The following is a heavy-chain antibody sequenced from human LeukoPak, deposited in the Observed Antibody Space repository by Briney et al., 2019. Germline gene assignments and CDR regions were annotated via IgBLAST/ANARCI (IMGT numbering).Heavy chain of an antibody. V-gene: IGHV3-23*01. D-gene: IGHD3-9*01. Sequence: PGGSLRLSCAASGFTFSSYAMSWVRQAPGKGLEWVSAISGSGGSTYYADSVKGRFTISRDNSKNTLYLQMNSLRAEDTAVYYCAKDPLQGILTGYPNRYFDYWGQGTLVTVSS. J-gene: IGHJ4*02. CDR2: ISGSGGST. CDR3: AKDPLQGILTGYPNRYFDY. CDR1: GFTFSSYA.